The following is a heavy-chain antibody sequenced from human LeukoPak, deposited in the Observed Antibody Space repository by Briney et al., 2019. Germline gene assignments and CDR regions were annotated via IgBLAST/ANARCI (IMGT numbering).Heavy chain of an antibody. D-gene: IGHD2-2*01. Sequence: PGGSLRLSCAASGFTFSSYSMNWVRQAPGKGLEWVSSISSSSSYIYYADSVKGRLTISRDNAKNSLYLQMNSLRAEDTAVYYCARDGYRSSTSSGEGYYYYYMDVWGKGTTVTVSS. CDR3: ARDGYRSSTSSGEGYYYYYMDV. V-gene: IGHV3-21*01. J-gene: IGHJ6*03. CDR2: ISSSSSYI. CDR1: GFTFSSYS.